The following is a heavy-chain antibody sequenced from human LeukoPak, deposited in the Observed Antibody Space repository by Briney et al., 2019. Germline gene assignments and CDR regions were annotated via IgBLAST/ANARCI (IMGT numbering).Heavy chain of an antibody. D-gene: IGHD3-3*01. V-gene: IGHV3-48*01. CDR1: GFTFSSYN. Sequence: GGSLRLSCATSGFTFSSYNMNWVRQAPGKGLEWISFIRSSGNIMYYADSVKGRFTISRDNAKTSVYLQMNSLRAGDTAVYYCARDPGTTIFGIRDDYWGQGTLVTVSS. CDR2: IRSSGNIM. CDR3: ARDPGTTIFGIRDDY. J-gene: IGHJ4*02.